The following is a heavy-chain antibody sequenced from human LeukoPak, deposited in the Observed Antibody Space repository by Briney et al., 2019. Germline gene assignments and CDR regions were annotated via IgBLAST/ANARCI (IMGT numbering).Heavy chain of an antibody. D-gene: IGHD3-3*01. V-gene: IGHV4-59*08. Sequence: SETLSLTCTVSGGSISDYYWTWIRQSPGTGLEWIGYMDYSGSTAYNPSLKSRVTISIDTSKNQFSLKLSSVTAADTAVYYCARVDSDFWSGYYTLDYWGQGTLVTVSS. CDR2: MDYSGST. J-gene: IGHJ4*02. CDR3: ARVDSDFWSGYYTLDY. CDR1: GGSISDYY.